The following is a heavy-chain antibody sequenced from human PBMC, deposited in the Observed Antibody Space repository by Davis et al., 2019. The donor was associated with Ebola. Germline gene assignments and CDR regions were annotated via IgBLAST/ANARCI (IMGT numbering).Heavy chain of an antibody. CDR2: IRSKANSCAT. V-gene: IGHV3-73*01. J-gene: IGHJ4*02. Sequence: PGGSLRLSCAASGFTFSGSAMHWVRQASGKGLEWVGRIRSKANSCATAYAASVKGRFTISRDDSKNTAYLQMNSLKTEDTAVYYCTSTVTTGQSDYWGQGTLVTVSS. CDR1: GFTFSGSA. D-gene: IGHD4-17*01. CDR3: TSTVTTGQSDY.